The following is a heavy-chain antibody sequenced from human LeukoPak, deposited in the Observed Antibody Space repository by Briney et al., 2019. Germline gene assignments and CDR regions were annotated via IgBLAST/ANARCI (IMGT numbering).Heavy chain of an antibody. V-gene: IGHV3-74*03. Sequence: PGGSLRLSCAASGFSFRTYWMHWVRQAPGEGLVWVSRISPDESSIKYANYVKGRFTISRDNGKNTLYLQMNSLRAEDTAVYYCAREDQLDELDYWGQGTLVTVSS. D-gene: IGHD2-2*03. CDR1: GFSFRTYW. CDR2: ISPDESSI. J-gene: IGHJ4*02. CDR3: AREDQLDELDY.